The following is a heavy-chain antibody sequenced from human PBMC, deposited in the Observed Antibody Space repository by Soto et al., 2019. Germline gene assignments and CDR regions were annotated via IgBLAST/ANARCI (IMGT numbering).Heavy chain of an antibody. J-gene: IGHJ4*02. CDR2: INHSGST. Sequence: QVQLQQWGAGLLKPSETLSLTCAVYGGSFSGYYWTWIRQPPGTGLEWIGEINHSGSTNYNPSLKRRIHITVDTPKNQSSLKLTSVPAAETAVYYCARDKITGLFDYWGQGTLVTVSS. CDR1: GGSFSGYY. CDR3: ARDKITGLFDY. V-gene: IGHV4-34*01. D-gene: IGHD2-8*02.